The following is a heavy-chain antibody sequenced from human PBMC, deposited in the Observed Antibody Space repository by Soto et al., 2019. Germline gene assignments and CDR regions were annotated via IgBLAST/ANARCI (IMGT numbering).Heavy chain of an antibody. J-gene: IGHJ6*02. D-gene: IGHD4-4*01. CDR3: ARDRQQFQFFRYYYYYGMDV. CDR1: GFTFSSYG. CDR2: IWYDGRNK. V-gene: IGHV3-33*08. Sequence: QVQLVESGGGVVQPGRSLRLSCAASGFTFSSYGMHWVRQAPGKGLEWVAVIWYDGRNKYYADSVKGRFTISRDNSKNTLYLQMNSLRAEDTAVYYCARDRQQFQFFRYYYYYGMDVWGQGTTVTVSS.